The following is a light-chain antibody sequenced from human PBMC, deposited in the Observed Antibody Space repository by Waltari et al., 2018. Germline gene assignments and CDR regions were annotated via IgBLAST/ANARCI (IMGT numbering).Light chain of an antibody. CDR2: TDT. V-gene: IGLV1-44*01. Sequence: QSVLTQPPSTSETPGQRVTISCSGRSSNIGTYGVNWYQQVPGTAPKLLIRTDTQRPSGVPARFSGSRSGTSASLAISGLQSEDEANYFCAAWDDSLNAWVFGGGTKLTVL. CDR3: AAWDDSLNAWV. CDR1: SSNIGTYG. J-gene: IGLJ3*02.